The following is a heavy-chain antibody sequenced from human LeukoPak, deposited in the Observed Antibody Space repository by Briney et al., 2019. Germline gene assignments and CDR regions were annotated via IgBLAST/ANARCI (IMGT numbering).Heavy chain of an antibody. CDR1: GFTFSSYS. J-gene: IGHJ4*02. V-gene: IGHV3-21*01. CDR3: ARDADVVPAAIGTLFDY. CDR2: ISSSSSYI. Sequence: GGSLRLSCAASGFTFSSYSMNWVRQAPGKGLEWVSSISSSSSYIYYADSVKGRFTISRDNAKNSLYLQMNSLRAEDTAVYYCARDADVVPAAIGTLFDYWGQGTLVTVSS. D-gene: IGHD2-2*02.